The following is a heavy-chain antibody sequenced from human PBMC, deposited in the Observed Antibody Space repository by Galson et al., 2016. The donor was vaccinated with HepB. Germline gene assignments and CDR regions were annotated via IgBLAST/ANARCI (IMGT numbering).Heavy chain of an antibody. CDR2: IKQDGSEK. CDR1: GFMFSRYW. D-gene: IGHD3-10*02. Sequence: SLRLSCAASGFMFSRYWMNWVRQAPGKGLEWVANIKQDGSEKNYVASVKDRFTISRDNAKNSLYLQINSLRAEDTAMYYCASHYYYVGNAFAIWGQGTMVIVTS. CDR3: ASHYYYVGNAFAI. V-gene: IGHV3-7*03. J-gene: IGHJ3*02.